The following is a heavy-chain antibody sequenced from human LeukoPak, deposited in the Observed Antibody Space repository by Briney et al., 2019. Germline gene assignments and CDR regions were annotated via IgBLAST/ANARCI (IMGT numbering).Heavy chain of an antibody. J-gene: IGHJ4*02. Sequence: GSLRLSCAASGFTFSSYSMSWVRPAPGKGLEWVSGTSDRGDYTYYADSVKGRFTISRDTSKNTLYLQMNSLRAEDTAVYYCARCRTTVTAMPGYWGQGTLVTVSS. CDR2: TSDRGDYT. V-gene: IGHV3-23*01. CDR1: GFTFSSYS. CDR3: ARCRTTVTAMPGY. D-gene: IGHD4-17*01.